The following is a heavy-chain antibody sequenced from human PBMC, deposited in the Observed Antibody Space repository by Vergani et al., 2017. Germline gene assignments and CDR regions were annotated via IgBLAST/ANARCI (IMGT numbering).Heavy chain of an antibody. CDR1: GGTFSSYA. CDR3: AREALIMITFGDAGHWFDP. V-gene: IGHV1-69*06. J-gene: IGHJ5*02. CDR2: IIPIFGTA. D-gene: IGHD3-16*01. Sequence: QVQLVQSGAEVKKPGSSVKVSCKASGGTFSSYAISRVRQAPGQGLEWMGGIIPIFGTANYAQKFQGRVTITADKSTSTAYMELSSLRSEDTAVYYWAREALIMITFGDAGHWFDPWSQGTLVTVSS.